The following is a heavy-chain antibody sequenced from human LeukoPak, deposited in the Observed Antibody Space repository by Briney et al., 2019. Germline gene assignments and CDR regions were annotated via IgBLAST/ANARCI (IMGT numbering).Heavy chain of an antibody. J-gene: IGHJ4*02. V-gene: IGHV3-7*01. CDR2: ISPDGSDK. D-gene: IGHD2-15*01. Sequence: GGSLRLSCVASGFTFSTYWMNWVRQAPGKGLERVGTISPDGSDKYYVDSVKGRFTISRDNAKTSLYLQINSLRADDTALYFCARGIVVVVGASDHFDYWGQGTLITVSA. CDR1: GFTFSTYW. CDR3: ARGIVVVVGASDHFDY.